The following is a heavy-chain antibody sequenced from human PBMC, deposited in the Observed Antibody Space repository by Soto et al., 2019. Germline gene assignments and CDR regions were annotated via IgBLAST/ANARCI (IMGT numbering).Heavy chain of an antibody. CDR2: ISPYNSNR. V-gene: IGHV1-18*01. Sequence: ASVKVSCKASGYTFSRNGINWVRQAPGQGLEWMGWISPYNSNRNYAQKLQGRVTMTTDTSTSTAYMELSRLRSDDTAVYYCARDLQRGGMDFWGQGTTVTVSS. CDR1: GYTFSRNG. J-gene: IGHJ6*02. CDR3: ARDLQRGGMDF.